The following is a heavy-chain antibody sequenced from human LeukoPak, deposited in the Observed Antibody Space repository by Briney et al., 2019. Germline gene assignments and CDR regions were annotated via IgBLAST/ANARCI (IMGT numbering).Heavy chain of an antibody. V-gene: IGHV1-18*01. CDR3: ARVALLWFGETYYYYYMDV. CDR2: ISTYNGNT. Sequence: ASVKVSCRASGYTFTSYGSSWVRQAPGQGLEWMGWISTYNGNTNYAQKLQGRVTMTTDTSTSTAYMELRSLRSDDTAVYYCARVALLWFGETYYYYYMDVWGKGTTVTVSS. J-gene: IGHJ6*03. CDR1: GYTFTSYG. D-gene: IGHD3-10*01.